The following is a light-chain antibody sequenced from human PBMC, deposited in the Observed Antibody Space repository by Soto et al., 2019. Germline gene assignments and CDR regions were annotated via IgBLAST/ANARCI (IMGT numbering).Light chain of an antibody. Sequence: EIVLTQSPGTLSLSPGERATLSCRASQSVSSNYLAWFQQKPGQAPRLLSSYPSSRATGIPDRFSGSGSGTDFTLTISCLQSEDFATYYCQQYYSFPPTFGQGTKVDIK. CDR2: YPS. V-gene: IGKV3-20*01. CDR1: QSVSSNY. J-gene: IGKJ1*01. CDR3: QQYYSFPPT.